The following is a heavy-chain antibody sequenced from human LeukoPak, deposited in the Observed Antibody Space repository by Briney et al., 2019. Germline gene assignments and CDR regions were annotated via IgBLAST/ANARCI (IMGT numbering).Heavy chain of an antibody. CDR2: IYTSGCT. D-gene: IGHD4-17*01. V-gene: IGHV4-4*07. CDR1: GGSISSYY. Sequence: PSETLSLTCTVSGGSISSYYWSWIRQPAGKGLQWIGRIYTSGCTNYNPSLKSRVTMSVDTSKNQFSLKLSSVTAADTAVYYCASGVTVTKTNAFDIWGQGTMVTVSS. J-gene: IGHJ3*02. CDR3: ASGVTVTKTNAFDI.